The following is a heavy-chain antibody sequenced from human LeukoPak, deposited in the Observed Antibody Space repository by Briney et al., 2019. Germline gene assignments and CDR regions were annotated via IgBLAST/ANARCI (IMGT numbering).Heavy chain of an antibody. CDR3: ASDLGY. Sequence: SETLSLTCTVSGGSISSGGYYWSWIRQPPGKGLEWIGRIYNSGTTNYSPSLKSRLTISVDTSKNQISLKLNSVTAADTAVYYCASDLGYWGQGTLVTVSS. V-gene: IGHV4-61*02. CDR1: GGSISSGGYY. J-gene: IGHJ4*02. CDR2: IYNSGTT.